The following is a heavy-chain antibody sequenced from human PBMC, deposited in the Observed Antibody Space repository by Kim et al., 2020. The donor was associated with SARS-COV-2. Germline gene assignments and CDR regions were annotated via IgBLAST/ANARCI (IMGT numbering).Heavy chain of an antibody. CDR3: ARSAVGGSYQADY. D-gene: IGHD1-26*01. CDR2: IIPIFGTA. V-gene: IGHV1-69*13. J-gene: IGHJ4*02. CDR1: GGTFSSYA. Sequence: AVKVSCKASGGTFSSYAISWVRQAPGQGLEWMGGIIPIFGTANYAQKFQGRVTITADESTSTAYMELSSLRSEDTAVYYCARSAVGGSYQADYWGQGTLVTVSS.